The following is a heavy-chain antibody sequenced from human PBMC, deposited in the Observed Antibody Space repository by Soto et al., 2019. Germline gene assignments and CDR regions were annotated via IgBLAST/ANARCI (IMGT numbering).Heavy chain of an antibody. CDR3: ARGYYYDSSTYNTRFEY. V-gene: IGHV3-11*01. CDR1: VFTFSGYY. CDR2: ISSSGSTI. Sequence: PVGSLRLSCASSVFTFSGYYMSCIRHAPGKWLEWVSYISSSGSTIYYADSVRGRFTISRDNAKSSLFLQMNSLSAEDTAVYYCARGYYYDSSTYNTRFEYLGQGTLVNVSS. D-gene: IGHD3-22*01. J-gene: IGHJ4*02.